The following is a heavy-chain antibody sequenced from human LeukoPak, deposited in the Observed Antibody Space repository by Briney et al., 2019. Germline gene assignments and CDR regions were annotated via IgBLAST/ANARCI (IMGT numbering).Heavy chain of an antibody. V-gene: IGHV7-4-1*02. J-gene: IGHJ6*02. CDR1: GYTFTSYA. CDR3: ARLDSSGYYYYHYGMDV. Sequence: ASVKVSCKASGYTFTSYAMNWVRQPPGQGLEWMGWINTNTGNPTYAQGFTGRFVFSLDTSVSTAYLQISSLKAEDTAVYYCARLDSSGYYYYHYGMDVWGQGTTVTVSS. CDR2: INTNTGNP. D-gene: IGHD3-22*01.